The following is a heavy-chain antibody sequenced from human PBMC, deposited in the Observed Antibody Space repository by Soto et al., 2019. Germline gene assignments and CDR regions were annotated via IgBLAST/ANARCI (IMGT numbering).Heavy chain of an antibody. Sequence: SQTLSLTCAISGDRISSNSAAWNWIRQSPSRGLEWLGRTYYRSKWYNDYADSVKGRFTISRDNSKNTLYLQMNGLRPEDAAVYYCARDQYDILTGPNYWGQGTLVTVSS. D-gene: IGHD3-9*01. CDR1: GDRISSNSAA. CDR3: ARDQYDILTGPNY. J-gene: IGHJ4*02. V-gene: IGHV6-1*01. CDR2: TYYRSKWYN.